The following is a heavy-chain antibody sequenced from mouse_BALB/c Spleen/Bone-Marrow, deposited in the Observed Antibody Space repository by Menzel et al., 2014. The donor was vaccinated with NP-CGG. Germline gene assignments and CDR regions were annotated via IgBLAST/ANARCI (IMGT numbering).Heavy chain of an antibody. CDR3: ARDYYGSSFDY. J-gene: IGHJ2*01. Sequence: LVESGASVKISCKASGYAFSSSWMNWVKQRPGQGLEWIGRIYPGDGDTNYNGKLKGKATLTADKSSSTAYMQFSSLTSVDSAVYFCARDYYGSSFDYWGQGTTLTVSS. CDR2: IYPGDGDT. CDR1: GYAFSSSW. D-gene: IGHD1-1*01. V-gene: IGHV1-82*01.